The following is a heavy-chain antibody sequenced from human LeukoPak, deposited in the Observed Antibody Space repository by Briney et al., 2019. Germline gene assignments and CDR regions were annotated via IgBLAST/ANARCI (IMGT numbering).Heavy chain of an antibody. CDR2: FDPEDGET. J-gene: IGHJ4*02. V-gene: IGHV1-24*01. Sequence: ASVKVSCKVSGYTLTELSMHWVRQAPGKGLEWMGGFDPEDGETIYAQKFQGRVTTTEDTSTDTAYMELSSLRSEDTAVYYCATTDIVVVPAAMDLGYWGQGTLVTVSS. CDR1: GYTLTELS. D-gene: IGHD2-2*01. CDR3: ATTDIVVVPAAMDLGY.